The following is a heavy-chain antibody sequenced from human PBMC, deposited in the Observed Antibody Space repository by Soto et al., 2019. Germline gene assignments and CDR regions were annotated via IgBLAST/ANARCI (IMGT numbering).Heavy chain of an antibody. Sequence: QVQLVESGGGVVQPGRSLRLSCVASGFTFSRSDMHWVRQAPGKGLEWVALISYDGSNKYYADSVKGTFTISRDNSKNPRYLQMNSLRPEDTAVYYCAKGGCKVATPFETWGQG. CDR2: ISYDGSNK. CDR3: AKGGCKVATPFET. J-gene: IGHJ5*02. D-gene: IGHD5-12*01. V-gene: IGHV3-30*18. CDR1: GFTFSRSD.